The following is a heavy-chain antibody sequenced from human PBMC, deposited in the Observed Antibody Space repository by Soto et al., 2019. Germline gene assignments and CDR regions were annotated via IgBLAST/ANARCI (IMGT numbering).Heavy chain of an antibody. D-gene: IGHD1-26*01. Sequence: TSETLSLTCTVSGGSVSSGSYYWSWIRQPPGKGLEWIGYIYYSGSTNYNPSLKSRVTISVDTSKNQFSLKLSSVTAADTAAYYCARRYGGNFDYWGQGTLVTVSS. V-gene: IGHV4-61*01. CDR3: ARRYGGNFDY. CDR2: IYYSGST. J-gene: IGHJ4*02. CDR1: GGSVSSGSYY.